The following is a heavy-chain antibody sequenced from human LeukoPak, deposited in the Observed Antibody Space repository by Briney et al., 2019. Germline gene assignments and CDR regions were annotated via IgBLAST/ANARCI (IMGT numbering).Heavy chain of an antibody. CDR2: INPNSGGT. J-gene: IGHJ4*02. CDR1: GGAFSSYA. D-gene: IGHD3-3*01. CDR3: ARSRTTYYDFWSGYYNFDY. Sequence: ASVKVSCKASGGAFSSYAISWVRQAPGQGLEWMGWINPNSGGTNYAQKFQGRVTMTTDTSTSTAYMELRSLRSDDTAVYYCARSRTTYYDFWSGYYNFDYWGQGTLVTISS. V-gene: IGHV1-18*01.